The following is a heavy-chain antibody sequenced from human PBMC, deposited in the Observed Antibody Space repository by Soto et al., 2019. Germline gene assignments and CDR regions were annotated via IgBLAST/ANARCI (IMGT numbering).Heavy chain of an antibody. D-gene: IGHD5-18*01. CDR2: ISYDGSNK. V-gene: IGHV3-30*18. J-gene: IGHJ6*02. CDR1: GFTFSSYG. Sequence: ESGGGVVQPGRSLRLSCAASGFTFSSYGMHWVRQAPGKGLEWVAVISYDGSNKYYADSVKGRFTISRDNSKNTLYLQMNSLRAEDTAVYYCAKTDTAMLYYYYGMDVWGQGTTVTVSS. CDR3: AKTDTAMLYYYYGMDV.